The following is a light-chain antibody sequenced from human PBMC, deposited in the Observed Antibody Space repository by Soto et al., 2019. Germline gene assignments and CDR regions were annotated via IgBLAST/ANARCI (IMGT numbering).Light chain of an antibody. Sequence: DIQMTQSPSSVSPSVGDRVTITCRASQGFSGWLAWYQQQPGKAPKLLIYAASTLQSGVPARFSGGRYGTDFTLTISSLQPEDFATYYCQQSTITQLTFGYGTKVEIK. CDR1: QGFSGW. CDR3: QQSTITQLT. J-gene: IGKJ4*01. V-gene: IGKV1-12*01. CDR2: AAS.